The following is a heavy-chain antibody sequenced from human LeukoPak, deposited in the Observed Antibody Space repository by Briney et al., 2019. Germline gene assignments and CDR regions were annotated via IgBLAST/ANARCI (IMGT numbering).Heavy chain of an antibody. Sequence: GASVKVSCKASGYTFTGYYMHWVRQAPGQGLEWMGRTNPNSGGTNYAQKFQGRVTMTRDTSISTAYMELSRLRSDDTAVYYCARGGSGWPFSQGYYYYYYMDVWGKGTTVTVSS. V-gene: IGHV1-2*06. CDR3: ARGGSGWPFSQGYYYYYYMDV. J-gene: IGHJ6*03. CDR1: GYTFTGYY. CDR2: TNPNSGGT. D-gene: IGHD6-19*01.